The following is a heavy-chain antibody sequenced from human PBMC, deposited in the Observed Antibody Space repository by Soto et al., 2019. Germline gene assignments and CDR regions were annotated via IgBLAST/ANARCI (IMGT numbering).Heavy chain of an antibody. Sequence: PGGSLSLSCAASGFTFSNAWMSWVRQAPGKGLEWVGRIKIKTDGGTTDYAAPVKGRFTISRDDSKNTLYLQMNSLKTEDTAVYYCTTPNMTQANWGQGTLVTVSS. CDR3: TTPNMTQAN. CDR2: IKIKTDGGTT. CDR1: GFTFSNAW. V-gene: IGHV3-15*01. J-gene: IGHJ4*02.